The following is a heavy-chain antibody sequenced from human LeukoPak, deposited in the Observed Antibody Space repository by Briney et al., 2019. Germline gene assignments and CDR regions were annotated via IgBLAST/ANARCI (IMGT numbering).Heavy chain of an antibody. CDR1: GFTFSSYW. V-gene: IGHV3-7*03. Sequence: GGSLRLSCAASGFTFSSYWMNWARQAPGKGLEWVASINHNGNVNYYVDSVKGRFTISRDNAKNSLYLQMSNLRAEDAAVYYCARGLGYDSSGYYRDYWGQGTLVTVSS. CDR3: ARGLGYDSSGYYRDY. D-gene: IGHD3-22*01. CDR2: INHNGNVN. J-gene: IGHJ4*02.